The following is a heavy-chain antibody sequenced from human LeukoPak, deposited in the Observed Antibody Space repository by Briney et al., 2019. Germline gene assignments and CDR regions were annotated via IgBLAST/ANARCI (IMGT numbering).Heavy chain of an antibody. J-gene: IGHJ4*02. Sequence: HPGGSLRLSCAASGFTFGDYAMHWVRQAPGKGLEWVSLIRGDGRTTSYAGSVKGRFTISRDNSKNSLYLQMSSLSGEDTAMYYCTKDAVAGTWLHYWGQGTLVTVSS. V-gene: IGHV3-43*02. CDR2: IRGDGRTT. D-gene: IGHD6-19*01. CDR1: GFTFGDYA. CDR3: TKDAVAGTWLHY.